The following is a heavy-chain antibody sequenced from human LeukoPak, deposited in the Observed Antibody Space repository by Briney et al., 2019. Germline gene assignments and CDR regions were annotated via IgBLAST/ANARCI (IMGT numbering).Heavy chain of an antibody. J-gene: IGHJ4*02. CDR3: APTAEAYTSWWKV. CDR2: INPDSGFT. D-gene: IGHD3-16*01. Sequence: GASVKFSCKASGYKFTDDYMHGVGQAPGQGLEFMGWINPDSGFTNYAQKFKGRVTMTRDTSISTAYLEVRSLTSDDTAVYYCAPTAEAYTSWWKVWGQGTLVTVSS. CDR1: GYKFTDDY. V-gene: IGHV1-2*02.